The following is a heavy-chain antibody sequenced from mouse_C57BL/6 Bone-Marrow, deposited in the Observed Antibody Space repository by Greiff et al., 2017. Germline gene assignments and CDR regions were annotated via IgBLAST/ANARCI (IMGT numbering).Heavy chain of an antibody. CDR3: ARNYWAMDY. J-gene: IGHJ4*01. V-gene: IGHV1-72*01. Sequence: QQPGRGLVWIGMFDPICGGTTYNEKFKCKATMTVDKPSSTAYMQLSSLTSEDSAVYYCARNYWAMDYWGQGNSVTVSS. CDR2: FDPICGGT. D-gene: IGHD2-1*01.